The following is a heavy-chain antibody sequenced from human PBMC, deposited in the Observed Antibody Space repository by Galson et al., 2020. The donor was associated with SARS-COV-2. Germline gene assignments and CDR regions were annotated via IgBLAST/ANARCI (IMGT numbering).Heavy chain of an antibody. V-gene: IGHV3-48*02. CDR1: GFTFSSYS. CDR3: ARFRLVLLWFGDLPNEEEAYGMDV. Sequence: GGSLRLSCAASGFTFSSYSMNWVRQAPGKGLEWVSYISSSTSTIYYADSVKGRFTISRDNAKNSLYLQMNSLRDEDTAVYYCARFRLVLLWFGDLPNEEEAYGMDVWGQGTTVTVSS. D-gene: IGHD3-10*01. J-gene: IGHJ6*02. CDR2: ISSSTSTI.